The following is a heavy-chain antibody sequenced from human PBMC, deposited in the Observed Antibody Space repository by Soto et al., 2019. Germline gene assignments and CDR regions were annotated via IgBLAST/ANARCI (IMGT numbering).Heavy chain of an antibody. CDR2: ISYDGRNK. D-gene: IGHD2-15*01. Sequence: GGSLRLSCAASGVTFSRYGMNWVRQAPGKGLEWVAVISYDGRNKYYADSVKGRFTISRDNSKNTLYLQMNSLRTEDTAVYYCGKEDEGGNTIPNATDWGQGTLVTVSS. CDR1: GVTFSRYG. J-gene: IGHJ4*02. CDR3: GKEDEGGNTIPNATD. V-gene: IGHV3-30*18.